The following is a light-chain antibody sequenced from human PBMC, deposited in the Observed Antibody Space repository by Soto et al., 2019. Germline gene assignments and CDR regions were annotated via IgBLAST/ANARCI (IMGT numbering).Light chain of an antibody. CDR2: GTS. V-gene: IGKV3-20*01. CDR1: QSISNNH. J-gene: IGKJ4*01. CDR3: EYYGTSIT. Sequence: EIVLTHSPATLSLSPGERATLSCRASQSISNNHLAWYQQKPGQAPRLLIHGTSNRATGIPDRFSGSGSGTDFTLTFSRLEPEDFAVYYCEYYGTSITFGGGTKVDIK.